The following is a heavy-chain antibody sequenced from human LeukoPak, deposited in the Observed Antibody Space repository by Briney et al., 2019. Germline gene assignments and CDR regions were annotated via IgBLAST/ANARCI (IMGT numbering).Heavy chain of an antibody. J-gene: IGHJ4*02. D-gene: IGHD6-13*01. Sequence: SETLSLTCTVSGGSVSSGSYYWSWIRQPPGKGLEWIGYIYYSGSTNYNPSLKSRVTISVDTSKNQFSLKLSSVTAADTAVYYCARGNRGGLAAAVFDYWGQGTLVTVSS. CDR1: GGSVSSGSYY. CDR2: IYYSGST. V-gene: IGHV4-61*01. CDR3: ARGNRGGLAAAVFDY.